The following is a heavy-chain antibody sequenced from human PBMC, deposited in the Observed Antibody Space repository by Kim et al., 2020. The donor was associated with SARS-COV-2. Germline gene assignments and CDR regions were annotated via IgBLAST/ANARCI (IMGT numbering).Heavy chain of an antibody. D-gene: IGHD4-4*01. V-gene: IGHV3-74*03. CDR3: ASDTVLYGLDV. CDR2: IKSEGTGI. Sequence: GGSLRLSCADSGFTVTTYWMHWVRQAPGKGLEWVSRIKSEGTGITYADSVKGQFTISRDNANNTLYLQMDNLRDDDTAVYYCASDTVLYGLDVWGQGTMVTVSS. J-gene: IGHJ6*02. CDR1: GFTVTTYW.